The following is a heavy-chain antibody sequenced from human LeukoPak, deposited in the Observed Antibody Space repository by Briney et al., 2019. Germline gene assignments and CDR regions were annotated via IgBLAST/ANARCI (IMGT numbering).Heavy chain of an antibody. V-gene: IGHV4-39*07. J-gene: IGHJ4*02. CDR1: GGSIRSSSYY. CDR2: IYYSGST. D-gene: IGHD5-18*01. CDR3: ARTPRGYSYGHYFDY. Sequence: SETLSLTCTVSGGSIRSSSYYWGWIRQSPGTGLEWIGSIYYSGSTYYNPSLKSRLTISVDTSKNQFSLKLSSVTAADTAVYYCARTPRGYSYGHYFDYWGQGTLVTVSS.